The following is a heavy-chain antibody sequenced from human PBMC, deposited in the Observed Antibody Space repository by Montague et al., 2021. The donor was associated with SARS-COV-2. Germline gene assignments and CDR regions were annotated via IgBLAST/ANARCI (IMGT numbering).Heavy chain of an antibody. CDR2: IYWDDDK. J-gene: IGHJ4*02. CDR1: GFSLSTPGVA. D-gene: IGHD6-19*01. CDR3: AHKNSGWPIEFAN. V-gene: IGHV2-5*02. Sequence: PALVKPTQTLTLTCTFSGFSLSTPGVAVGWIRQPPGEALEWLSLIYWDDDKRYSPSLKNRLTITKDTSKNQVILTVTNMGPVDTATYFCAHKNSGWPIEFANWGQGALVTVSS.